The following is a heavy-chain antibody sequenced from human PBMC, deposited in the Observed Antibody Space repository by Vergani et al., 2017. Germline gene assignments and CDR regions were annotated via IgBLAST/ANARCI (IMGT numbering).Heavy chain of an antibody. D-gene: IGHD2-21*02. CDR1: GGTFSSYA. CDR2: IIPIFGTA. CDR3: ARVLGPHIVVVTANYGMDV. V-gene: IGHV1-69*13. J-gene: IGHJ6*02. Sequence: QVQLVQSGAEVKKPGSSVKVSCKASGGTFSSYAISWVRQAPGQGLEWMGRIIPIFGTANYAQKFQGRVTITADESTSTAYRELSSLRSEDTAVYSCARVLGPHIVVVTANYGMDVWGQGTTVTVSS.